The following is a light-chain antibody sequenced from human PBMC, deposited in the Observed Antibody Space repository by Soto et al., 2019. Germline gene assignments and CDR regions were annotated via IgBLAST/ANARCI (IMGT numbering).Light chain of an antibody. CDR1: QSINNL. CDR3: QQSYSTPRT. V-gene: IGKV1-39*01. CDR2: AAS. J-gene: IGKJ1*01. Sequence: DIQMTQSPSSLSASVGDRVTITCRASQSINNLLNWYQQKPGKAPKVLIYAASSLQGGVTSRFSGSGSGTDFTLTISSLQPEDFATYYCQQSYSTPRTFGQGTKVEIK.